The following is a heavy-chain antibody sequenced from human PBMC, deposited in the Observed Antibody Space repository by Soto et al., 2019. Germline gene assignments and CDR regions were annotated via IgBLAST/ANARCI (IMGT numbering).Heavy chain of an antibody. CDR2: INPNSGVT. Sequence: GGSIKDCWKASGYTFNSYCSSWGRRAPGQGLEWMGWINPNSGVTKDAKKFQGRVTMTWDTYMKTAYMELVSLRFDDMAVYYCARGVWGSSQELDYLGQGTRVTVSS. CDR3: ARGVWGSSQELDY. V-gene: IGHV1-2*02. D-gene: IGHD3-16*01. CDR1: GYTFNSYC. J-gene: IGHJ4*02.